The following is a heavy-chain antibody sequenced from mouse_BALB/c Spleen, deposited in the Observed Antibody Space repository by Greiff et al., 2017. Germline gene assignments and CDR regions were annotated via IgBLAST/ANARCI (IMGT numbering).Heavy chain of an antibody. V-gene: IGHV6-6*02. CDR1: GFTFSNYW. CDR2: IRLKSNNYAT. D-gene: IGHD1-1*01. Sequence: EVQVVESGGGLVQPGGSMKLSCVASGFTFSNYWMNWVRQSPEKGLEWVAEIRLKSNNYATHYAESVKGRFTISRDDSKSSVYLQMNNLRAEDTGIYYCTGGRGYFDVWGAGTTVTVSS. CDR3: TGGRGYFDV. J-gene: IGHJ1*01.